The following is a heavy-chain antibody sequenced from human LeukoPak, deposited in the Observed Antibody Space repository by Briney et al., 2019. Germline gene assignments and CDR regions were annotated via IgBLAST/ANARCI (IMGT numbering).Heavy chain of an antibody. V-gene: IGHV4-59*01. CDR3: ARAYGDPLWYYHYYYMDV. J-gene: IGHJ6*03. D-gene: IGHD4-17*01. CDR2: IYYSGST. CDR1: GGSISSYY. Sequence: PSETLSLTCTVSGGSISSYYWSWIRQPPGKGLEWIGYIYYSGSTNYNPSLKSRVTISVDTSKNQFSLKLSSVTAADTAVYYCARAYGDPLWYYHYYYMDVWGKGTTVTISS.